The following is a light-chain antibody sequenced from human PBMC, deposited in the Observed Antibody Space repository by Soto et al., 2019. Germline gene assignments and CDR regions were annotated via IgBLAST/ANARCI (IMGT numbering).Light chain of an antibody. CDR1: SSNIGAGYD. V-gene: IGLV1-40*01. CDR3: QSYDSSLSGVV. J-gene: IGLJ2*01. CDR2: GNS. Sequence: QSVLTQPPSVSGAPGQRVTISFTGSSSNIGAGYDVHWYQQLPGTAPKLLIYGNSNRPSEVPDRFSGSKSGTSASLAITGLQAEDEADYYCQSYDSSLSGVVFGGGTKLTVL.